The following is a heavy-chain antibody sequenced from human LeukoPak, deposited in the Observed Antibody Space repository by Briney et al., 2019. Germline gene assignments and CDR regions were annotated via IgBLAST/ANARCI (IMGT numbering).Heavy chain of an antibody. V-gene: IGHV3-48*01. D-gene: IGHD1-26*01. Sequence: PGGSLRLSCAASGFTFSSYWMSWVRQAPGKGLEWVSYISSSSSTIYYADSVKGRFTISRDNSKNTLYLQMNSLRAEDTAVYYCATDSGSYFRYFDYWGQGTLVTVSS. CDR3: ATDSGSYFRYFDY. CDR1: GFTFSSYW. J-gene: IGHJ4*02. CDR2: ISSSSSTI.